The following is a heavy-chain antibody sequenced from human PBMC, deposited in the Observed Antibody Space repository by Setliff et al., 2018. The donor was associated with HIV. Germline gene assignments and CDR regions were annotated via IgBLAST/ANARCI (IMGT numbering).Heavy chain of an antibody. CDR1: GFTVIDYA. Sequence: GGSLRLSCEASGFTVIDYALNWVRQAPGKGLEWVAFIRCDGSNEYYADSVKGRFTISRDNSKNTLYLQINSLRAEDTAVYYCARVQYFNSGGYWATIRHYYYMDVWGKGTAVTVSS. V-gene: IGHV3-30*02. CDR3: ARVQYFNSGGYWATIRHYYYMDV. D-gene: IGHD3-22*01. CDR2: IRCDGSNE. J-gene: IGHJ6*03.